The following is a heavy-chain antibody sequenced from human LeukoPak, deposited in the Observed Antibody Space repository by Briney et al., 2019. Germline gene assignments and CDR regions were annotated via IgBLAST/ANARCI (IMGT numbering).Heavy chain of an antibody. CDR1: GFTFSSYA. CDR2: ISGSGGST. J-gene: IGHJ4*02. CDR3: ARDGGGGIVVVPAAMAFDY. Sequence: GGSLRLSCVASGFTFSSYAMSWVRQAPGKGLEWVSAISGSGGSTYYADSVKGRFTISRDNSKNTLYLQMNSLRAEDTAVYYCARDGGGGIVVVPAAMAFDYWGQGTLVTVSS. D-gene: IGHD2-2*01. V-gene: IGHV3-23*01.